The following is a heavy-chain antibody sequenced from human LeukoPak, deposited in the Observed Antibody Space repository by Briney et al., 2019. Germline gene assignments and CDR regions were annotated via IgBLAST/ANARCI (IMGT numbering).Heavy chain of an antibody. CDR1: GFTFDDYA. D-gene: IGHD2-2*02. CDR2: ISWNSGSI. CDR3: ASGIVVVPAAINY. J-gene: IGHJ4*02. V-gene: IGHV3-9*01. Sequence: GGSLRLSCAASGFTFDDYAMHLVRQAPGKGLEWVSGISWNSGSIGYADSVKGRFTISRDNAKNSLYLQMNSLRAEDTALYYCASGIVVVPAAINYWGQGTLVTVSS.